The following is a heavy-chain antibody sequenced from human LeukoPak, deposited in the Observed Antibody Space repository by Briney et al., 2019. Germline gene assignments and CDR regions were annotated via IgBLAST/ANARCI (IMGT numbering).Heavy chain of an antibody. CDR3: ARRSDSSSGNERTAGFDY. CDR2: INHSGST. J-gene: IGHJ4*02. V-gene: IGHV4-34*01. D-gene: IGHD6-6*01. Sequence: SETLSLTCAVYGGSFSGYYWSWIRQPPGKGLEWIGEINHSGSTNYNPSFKSRVTISVDTSKNQFSLKLSSVTAADTAVYYCARRSDSSSGNERTAGFDYWGQGTLVTVSS. CDR1: GGSFSGYY.